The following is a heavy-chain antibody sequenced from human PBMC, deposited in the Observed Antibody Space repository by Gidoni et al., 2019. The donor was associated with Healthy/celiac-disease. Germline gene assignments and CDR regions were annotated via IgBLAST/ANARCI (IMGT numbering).Heavy chain of an antibody. CDR1: GFTVSSNY. Sequence: EVQLVESGGGLIQPGGSLRLSCAASGFTVSSNYMSWVRQAPGKWLAWVSVIYSGVSTYYADSVKGRFTISRDNSKNTLYLQMNSLRAEDTAVYYCASDSSGYYSHVEGNYYYYGMDVWGQGTTVTVSS. CDR3: ASDSSGYYSHVEGNYYYYGMDV. D-gene: IGHD3-22*01. V-gene: IGHV3-53*01. CDR2: IYSGVST. J-gene: IGHJ6*02.